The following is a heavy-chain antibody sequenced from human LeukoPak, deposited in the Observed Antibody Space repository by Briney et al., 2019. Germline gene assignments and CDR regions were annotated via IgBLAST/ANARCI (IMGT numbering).Heavy chain of an antibody. CDR1: GGTFSSYA. J-gene: IGHJ6*02. CDR2: IIPILGIA. Sequence: ASVKVSCKASGGTFSSYAISWVRQAPGQGLEWMGRIIPILGIANYAQKFQGRVTITADKSTSTAYMELSSLRSEDTAVYYCARAPVAGYCSSTSCPYYYYGMDVWGQGTTVTVSS. D-gene: IGHD2-2*01. CDR3: ARAPVAGYCSSTSCPYYYYGMDV. V-gene: IGHV1-69*04.